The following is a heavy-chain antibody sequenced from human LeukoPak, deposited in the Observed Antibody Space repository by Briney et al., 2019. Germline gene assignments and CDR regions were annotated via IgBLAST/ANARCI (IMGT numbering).Heavy chain of an antibody. D-gene: IGHD1-7*01. V-gene: IGHV4-30-2*01. CDR2: IYHSGST. CDR3: ARGEGWNYGGLFDY. J-gene: IGHJ4*02. CDR1: GGSISSGGYY. Sequence: NPSETLSLTCTVSGGSISSGGYYWSWIRQPPGKGLEWIGYIYHSGSTYYNPSLKSRATISVDRSKNQFSLKLSSVTAADTAVYYCARGEGWNYGGLFDYWGQGTLVTVSS.